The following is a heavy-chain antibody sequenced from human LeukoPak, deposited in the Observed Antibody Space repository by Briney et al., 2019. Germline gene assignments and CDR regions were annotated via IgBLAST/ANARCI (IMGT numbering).Heavy chain of an antibody. Sequence: QSGGSLRLSCAASGFTFSSYGMHWARQAPGKGLEWVAFIRYDGSNKYYADSVKGRFTISRDNSKNTLYLQMNSLRAEDTAVYYCAKEMADSSGWYYFDYWGQGTLVTVSS. V-gene: IGHV3-30*02. CDR2: IRYDGSNK. D-gene: IGHD6-19*01. CDR1: GFTFSSYG. J-gene: IGHJ4*02. CDR3: AKEMADSSGWYYFDY.